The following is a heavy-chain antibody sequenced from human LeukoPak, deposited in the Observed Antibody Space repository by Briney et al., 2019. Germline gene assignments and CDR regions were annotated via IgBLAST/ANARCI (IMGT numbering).Heavy chain of an antibody. J-gene: IGHJ4*02. CDR3: ARGEYSGYDPAFDY. CDR2: IYHSGST. D-gene: IGHD5-12*01. V-gene: IGHV4-4*02. Sequence: SETLSLTCTVSGGSISSSNWWSWVRQPPGKGLEWIGEIYHSGSTNYNPSLKSRVTISVDKSKNQFSLKLSSVTAADTAVYYCARGEYSGYDPAFDYWGQGTLVTVSS. CDR1: GGSISSSNW.